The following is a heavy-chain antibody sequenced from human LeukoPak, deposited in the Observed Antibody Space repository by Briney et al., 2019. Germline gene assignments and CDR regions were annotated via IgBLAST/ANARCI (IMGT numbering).Heavy chain of an antibody. CDR3: ARGSSSGWYMGRTVDY. CDR1: GYTFTGYY. Sequence: GASVKVSCKASGYTFTGYYMHSVRQAPGQGLEWMGWINPNSGGTNYAQKFQGRVTMTRDTSISTAYMELSRLRSDDTAVYYCARGSSSGWYMGRTVDYWGQGTLVTVSS. V-gene: IGHV1-2*02. D-gene: IGHD6-19*01. CDR2: INPNSGGT. J-gene: IGHJ4*02.